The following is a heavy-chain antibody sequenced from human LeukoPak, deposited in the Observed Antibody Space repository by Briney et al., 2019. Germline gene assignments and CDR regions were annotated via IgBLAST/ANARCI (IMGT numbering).Heavy chain of an antibody. Sequence: GGSRRLSCSASGFTFSSYTLHWDRQAPGKGLQYVSSINRMGRRPYYADSVRGRFTISRDNSKNTLYLQMSSLRAEDTAVYYCVKDLGDHYYNGLDVWGKGTTVTAS. CDR2: INRMGRRP. CDR3: VKDLGDHYYNGLDV. D-gene: IGHD3-16*01. V-gene: IGHV3-64D*06. CDR1: GFTFSSYT. J-gene: IGHJ6*04.